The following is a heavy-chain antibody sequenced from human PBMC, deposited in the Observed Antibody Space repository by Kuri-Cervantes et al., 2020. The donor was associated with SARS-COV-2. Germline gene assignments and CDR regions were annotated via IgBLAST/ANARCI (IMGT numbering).Heavy chain of an antibody. CDR1: GFTFSSYA. V-gene: IGHV3-30-3*01. Sequence: GESLKISCAASGFTFSSYAMHWVRQAPGKGLEWVAVISYDGSNKYYADSVKGRFTISRDNSKNTLYLQMNSLRAEDTAVYYCVRELGSSGWNDAFDIWGQGTMVTVSS. D-gene: IGHD6-19*01. CDR3: VRELGSSGWNDAFDI. J-gene: IGHJ3*02. CDR2: ISYDGSNK.